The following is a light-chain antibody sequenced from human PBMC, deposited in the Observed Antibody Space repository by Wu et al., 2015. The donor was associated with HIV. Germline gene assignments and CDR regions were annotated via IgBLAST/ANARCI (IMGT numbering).Light chain of an antibody. Sequence: ESVLTQSPGTLSLSPGERATLSCRASQSVYSNSLAWYQQKPGQTPRLLIYGVYKRATGIPDRFSGSGSGTDFTLTISRLEPEDFAVYYCQHYATSPPTWTFGQGTKVEIK. CDR3: QHYATSPPTWT. V-gene: IGKV3-20*01. J-gene: IGKJ1*01. CDR2: GVY. CDR1: QSVYSNS.